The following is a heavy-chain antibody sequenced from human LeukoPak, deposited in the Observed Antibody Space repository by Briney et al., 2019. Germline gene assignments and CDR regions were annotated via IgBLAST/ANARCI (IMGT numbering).Heavy chain of an antibody. V-gene: IGHV4-39*07. Sequence: SETLSLTCTVSGGSISSRSYYWGWIRQPPGKGLEWIGSIYYSGSTYYNPSLKSRVTISVDTSKNQFSLKLSSVTAADTAVYYCAREVTRDRTGGAFDIWGQGTMVTVSS. CDR3: AREVTRDRTGGAFDI. J-gene: IGHJ3*02. CDR1: GGSISSRSYY. D-gene: IGHD3-22*01. CDR2: IYYSGST.